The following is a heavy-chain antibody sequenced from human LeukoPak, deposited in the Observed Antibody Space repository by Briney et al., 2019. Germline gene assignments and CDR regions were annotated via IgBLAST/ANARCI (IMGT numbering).Heavy chain of an antibody. CDR3: ARLTKGRYFDYIFAF. J-gene: IGHJ4*02. D-gene: IGHD3-9*01. V-gene: IGHV4-39*01. CDR1: GAPVRDSLSY. CDR2: VYYTGST. Sequence: SETLSLTCTGSGAPVRDSLSYWGWVRQPPGKGLEWVANVYYTGSTYYNPSLKSRVTMSVDTSKNQFSLKMTSVTAADTAIYYCARLTKGRYFDYIFAFWGQGILVTVSS.